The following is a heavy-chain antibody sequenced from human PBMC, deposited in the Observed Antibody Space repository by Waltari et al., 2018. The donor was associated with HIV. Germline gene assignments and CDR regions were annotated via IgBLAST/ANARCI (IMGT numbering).Heavy chain of an antibody. V-gene: IGHV3-7*01. CDR1: GFTFSTYW. CDR2: INLNGSEK. J-gene: IGHJ4*02. CDR3: ARGWADY. Sequence: EVQLVESGGDLVQPGGSLRLSCAVSGFTFSTYWMRWVRQAPGKGLEWVANINLNGSEKYYVDSVKCRFTISRDNAKNSLFLQMNSLRAEDTGIYYCARGWADYWGQGTLVTVSS.